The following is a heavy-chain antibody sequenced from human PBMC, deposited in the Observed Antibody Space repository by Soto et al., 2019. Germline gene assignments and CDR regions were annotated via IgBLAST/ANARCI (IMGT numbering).Heavy chain of an antibody. V-gene: IGHV4-34*01. D-gene: IGHD2-2*01. J-gene: IGHJ6*03. CDR1: GGSFSGYY. CDR3: ARSGFYCSSTSCYVAYYYYYYYMDV. CDR2: INHSGST. Sequence: SETLSLTCAVYGGSFSGYYWSWIRQPPGKGLEWIGEINHSGSTNYNPSLKSRVTISVDTSKNQFSLKLSSVTAADTAVYYCARSGFYCSSTSCYVAYYYYYYYMDVWGKGTTVTVSS.